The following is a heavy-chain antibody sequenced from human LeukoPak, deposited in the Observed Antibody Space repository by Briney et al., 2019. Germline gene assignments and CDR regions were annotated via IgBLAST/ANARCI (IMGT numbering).Heavy chain of an antibody. V-gene: IGHV4-4*07. CDR3: ARSRIAAAFVRGWFDP. Sequence: SETLSLTCTVSGGSISSDYWSWIRQPAGKGLEWIGRIYTSGSTNYNPSLKSRVTMSVDTSKNQFSLKLSSVTAADTAVYYCARSRIAAAFVRGWFDPWGQGTLVTVSS. J-gene: IGHJ5*02. D-gene: IGHD6-13*01. CDR1: GGSISSDY. CDR2: IYTSGST.